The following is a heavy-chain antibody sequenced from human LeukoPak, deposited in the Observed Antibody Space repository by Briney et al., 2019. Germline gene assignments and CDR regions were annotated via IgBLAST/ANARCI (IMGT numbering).Heavy chain of an antibody. J-gene: IGHJ5*02. CDR1: GFTFSSYG. Sequence: PGGSLRLSCAASGFTFSSYGMHWVRQAPGKGLEWAAVIWYDGSNKYYADSVKGRFTISRDNSKNTLYLQMNSLRAEDTAVYYCARDYGDYEGFGYNWFDPWGQGTLVAVSS. V-gene: IGHV3-33*01. D-gene: IGHD4-17*01. CDR3: ARDYGDYEGFGYNWFDP. CDR2: IWYDGSNK.